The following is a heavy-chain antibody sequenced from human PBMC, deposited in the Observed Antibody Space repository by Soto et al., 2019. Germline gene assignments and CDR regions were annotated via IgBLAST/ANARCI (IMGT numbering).Heavy chain of an antibody. CDR2: ISHSGYT. Sequence: SETLSLTCTVSGYSIGSGYYWGWVRQPPGKGLEWIATISHSGYTYYNPSLKSRVTISMDTSRNRFSLKVSSVTGTDTAVYYCARAKFAGRWYFEYWGHGPLVTVSS. V-gene: IGHV4-38-2*02. D-gene: IGHD3-10*01. CDR1: GYSIGSGYY. J-gene: IGHJ4*01. CDR3: ARAKFAGRWYFEY.